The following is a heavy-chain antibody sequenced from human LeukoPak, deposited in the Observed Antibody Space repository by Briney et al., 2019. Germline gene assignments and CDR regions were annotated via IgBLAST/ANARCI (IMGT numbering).Heavy chain of an antibody. J-gene: IGHJ6*03. CDR3: ARGGPSSGWFYYYYCYMDV. CDR1: GGSISSYY. D-gene: IGHD6-19*01. CDR2: IYYSGST. V-gene: IGHV4-59*01. Sequence: SETLSLTCTVSGGSISSYYWSWIRQPPGKGLEWIGYIYYSGSTNYNPSLKSRVTISVDTSKNQFSLKLSSVTAADTAVYYCARGGPSSGWFYYYYCYMDVWGKGTTVTISS.